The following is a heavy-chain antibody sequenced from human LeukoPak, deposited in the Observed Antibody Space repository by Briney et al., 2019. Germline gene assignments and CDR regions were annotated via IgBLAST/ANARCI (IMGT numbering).Heavy chain of an antibody. CDR1: GITLSDYY. J-gene: IGHJ4*02. V-gene: IGHV3-23*01. CDR3: VKGSTHVRPYYFDY. Sequence: GGSLRLSCAASGITLSDYYMSWVRQAPGKGLEWVSAISGGGGSTYYADSVKGRFTISRDNSKNTLFLQMNTLRAEDTAVYYCVKGSTHVRPYYFDYWGQGTLVIVSS. CDR2: ISGGGGST. D-gene: IGHD6-25*01.